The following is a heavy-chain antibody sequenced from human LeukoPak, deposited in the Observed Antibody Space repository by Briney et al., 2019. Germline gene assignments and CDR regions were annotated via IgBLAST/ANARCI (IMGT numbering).Heavy chain of an antibody. D-gene: IGHD2-2*01. J-gene: IGHJ5*02. CDR1: GYTFTSYW. Sequence: PGESLKIFCKGSGYTFTSYWIGWVRQMPGKGLEWMGIIYPGDSDARYSPSFQGQVTISADKSISTAYLQWSSLKASDTAMYYCARHVCCISTSCYGIPFDTWGQGTLVTVSS. CDR2: IYPGDSDA. CDR3: ARHVCCISTSCYGIPFDT. V-gene: IGHV5-51*01.